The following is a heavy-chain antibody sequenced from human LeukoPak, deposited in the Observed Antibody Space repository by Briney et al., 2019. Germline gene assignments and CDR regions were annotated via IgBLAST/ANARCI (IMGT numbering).Heavy chain of an antibody. CDR2: ISADGGST. J-gene: IGHJ4*02. Sequence: GGSLRLSCVASGXNFDDSAMHWVRQAPGKGLEWVSLISADGGSTFSADSVKGRFSISRDNSKNSLYLQMNSLRSEDTAMYYCAKESGKFDYWGQGTLVAVSS. CDR3: AKESGKFDY. CDR1: GXNFDDSA. V-gene: IGHV3-43*02.